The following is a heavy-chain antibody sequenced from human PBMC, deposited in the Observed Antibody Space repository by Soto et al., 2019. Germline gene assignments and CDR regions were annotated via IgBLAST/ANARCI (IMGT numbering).Heavy chain of an antibody. D-gene: IGHD6-13*01. CDR3: AMGLAAAGPLDY. CDR2: ISGSGGTP. J-gene: IGHJ4*02. Sequence: GGSLRLSCAAPGFTFSRPAMSWVRQAPGRGLEWFSTISGSGGTPYYADSVKGRFTISRDNSKNTLYLVLNSLRAEDTAVYYCAMGLAAAGPLDYWGQGTLVTVSS. V-gene: IGHV3-23*01. CDR1: GFTFSRPA.